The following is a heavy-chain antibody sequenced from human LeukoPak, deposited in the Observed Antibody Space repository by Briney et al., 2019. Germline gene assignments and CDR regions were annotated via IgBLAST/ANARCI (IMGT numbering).Heavy chain of an antibody. Sequence: GGSLRLSCAASGFTFSGSAMHWVRQAPGKGLEWVAFIPYDGSDKFYADSVKGRFTISRDNSKYTLYLQMNSLRAEDTAVYYCAAMTSVTTGDYWGQGTLVTVSS. CDR1: GFTFSGSA. CDR2: IPYDGSDK. V-gene: IGHV3-30*02. J-gene: IGHJ4*02. CDR3: AAMTSVTTGDY. D-gene: IGHD4-11*01.